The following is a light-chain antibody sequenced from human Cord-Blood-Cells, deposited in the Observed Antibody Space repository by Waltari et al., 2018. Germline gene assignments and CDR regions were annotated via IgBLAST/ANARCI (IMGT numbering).Light chain of an antibody. CDR3: SSYTSSSTLV. CDR2: DVS. J-gene: IGLJ3*02. Sequence: QSALTQPASVSGSPGQSITLPCTGTSSDVGGYNYVSWYQQHPGKAPKHMIYDVSKRHSGVSNRFSGSKSGNTASLTISGLQAEDEADYYCSSYTSSSTLVFGGGTKLTVL. CDR1: SSDVGGYNY. V-gene: IGLV2-14*01.